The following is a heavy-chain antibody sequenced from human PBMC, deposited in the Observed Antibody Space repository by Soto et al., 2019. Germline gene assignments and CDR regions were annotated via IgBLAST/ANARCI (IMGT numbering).Heavy chain of an antibody. J-gene: IGHJ6*03. CDR2: MNPNSGNT. CDR1: GYTFTSYD. D-gene: IGHD2-2*01. V-gene: IGHV1-8*01. CDR3: ARALRPAANYYYMDV. Sequence: QVQLVQSGAEVKKPGASVKVSCKASGYTFTSYDINWVRQATGQGLEWMGWMNPNSGNTGYAQKFQGRVNMTSNTSISTAYMELSSLRSEDTAVYYCARALRPAANYYYMDVWGKGTTVTVSS.